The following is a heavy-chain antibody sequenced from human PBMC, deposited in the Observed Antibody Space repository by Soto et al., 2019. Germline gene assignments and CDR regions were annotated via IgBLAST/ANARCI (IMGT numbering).Heavy chain of an antibody. V-gene: IGHV3-33*08. J-gene: IGHJ4*02. D-gene: IGHD1-26*01. CDR2: IWYDGSNK. CDR3: ARDRDYSGSSTATDY. CDR1: GFTFSNAW. Sequence: VQLVESGGGLVKPGGSLRLSCAASGFTFSNAWMSWVRQAPGKGLEWVAVIWYDGSNKYYADSVKGRFTISRDNSKNTLYLQMNSLRAEDTAVYYCARDRDYSGSSTATDYWGQGTLVTVSS.